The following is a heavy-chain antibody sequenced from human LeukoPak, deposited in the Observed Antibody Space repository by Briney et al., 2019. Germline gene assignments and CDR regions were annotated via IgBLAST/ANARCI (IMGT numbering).Heavy chain of an antibody. V-gene: IGHV1-2*02. Sequence: ASVKVSCKASGSTFTAYYIHWVRQAPGQGLEWMGWINPNSGGTNYAQKFQGRVTMTRDTSISTAYMELSRLRSDDTAVYFCARRCDTSSYYTYYFDYWGQGTLVTVSS. D-gene: IGHD3-22*01. CDR3: ARRCDTSSYYTYYFDY. CDR2: INPNSGGT. J-gene: IGHJ4*02. CDR1: GSTFTAYY.